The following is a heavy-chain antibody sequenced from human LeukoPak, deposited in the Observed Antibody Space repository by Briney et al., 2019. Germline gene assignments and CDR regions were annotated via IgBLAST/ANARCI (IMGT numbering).Heavy chain of an antibody. CDR3: ARGTLAYCGGDCYEGVYYFDY. J-gene: IGHJ4*02. Sequence: SQTLSLTCTVSGGSISSGGYYWSWIRQHPGKGPEWIGYIYYSGSTYYNPSLKSRVTISVDTSKNQFSLKLSSVTAADTAVYYCARGTLAYCGGDCYEGVYYFDYWGQGTLVTVSS. CDR1: GGSISSGGYY. CDR2: IYYSGST. V-gene: IGHV4-31*03. D-gene: IGHD2-21*02.